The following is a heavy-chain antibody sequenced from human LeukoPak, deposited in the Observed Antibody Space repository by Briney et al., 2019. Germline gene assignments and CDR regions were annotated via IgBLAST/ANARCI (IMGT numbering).Heavy chain of an antibody. D-gene: IGHD4-23*01. V-gene: IGHV3-30*03. CDR2: ISYDGSNK. J-gene: IGHJ4*02. CDR1: GFTFSSYG. Sequence: PGGSLRLSCAASGFTFSSYGMHWVRQAPGKGLEWVAVISYDGSNKYYADSVKGRFTISRDNSKNTLYLQVNSLRAEDTAVYYCARRGDGGRSFDYWGQGTLVTVSS. CDR3: ARRGDGGRSFDY.